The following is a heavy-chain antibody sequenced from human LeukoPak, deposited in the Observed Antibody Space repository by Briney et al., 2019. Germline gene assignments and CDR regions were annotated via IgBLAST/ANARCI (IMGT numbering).Heavy chain of an antibody. CDR1: GFTFSSYE. Sequence: PGGSLRLSCAASGFTFSSYEMNWVRQAPGKGLKWVSYISSSGSTIYYADSVKGRFTISRDNAKNSLYLQMNSLRAEDTAVYYCAGSDTTGYIPREWDYWYFDLWGRGTLVTVSS. J-gene: IGHJ2*01. D-gene: IGHD1-1*01. CDR3: AGSDTTGYIPREWDYWYFDL. CDR2: ISSSGSTI. V-gene: IGHV3-48*03.